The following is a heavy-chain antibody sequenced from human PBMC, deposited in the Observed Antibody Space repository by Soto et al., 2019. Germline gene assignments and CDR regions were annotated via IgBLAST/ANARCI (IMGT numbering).Heavy chain of an antibody. CDR1: GFTFSSYE. V-gene: IGHV3-48*03. D-gene: IGHD1-1*01. J-gene: IGHJ6*03. CDR2: ISSSGSTI. CDR3: ARTGTTGDLGYYYYMDV. Sequence: GGSLRLSCAASGFTFSSYEMNWVRQAPGKGLEWVSYISSSGSTIYYADSVKGRFTISRDNAKNSLYLQMNSLRAEDTAVYYCARTGTTGDLGYYYYMDVWGKGTTVTVSS.